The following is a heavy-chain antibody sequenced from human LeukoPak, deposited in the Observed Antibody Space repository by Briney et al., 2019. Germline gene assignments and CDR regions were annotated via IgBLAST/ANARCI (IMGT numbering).Heavy chain of an antibody. Sequence: ASVKVSCKASGYTFTGYYLHWVRQAPGQGLEWMGWINPKSGGTNSAQKFQGRVTMTTDTSISTAYMELSRLRSDDTAVYYCARDESATGYYIVRFDPWGQGTLVTVSS. CDR3: ARDESATGYYIVRFDP. CDR2: INPKSGGT. CDR1: GYTFTGYY. V-gene: IGHV1-2*02. D-gene: IGHD3-9*01. J-gene: IGHJ5*02.